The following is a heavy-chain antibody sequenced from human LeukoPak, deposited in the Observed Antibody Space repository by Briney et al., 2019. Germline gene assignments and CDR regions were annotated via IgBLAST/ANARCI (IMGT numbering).Heavy chain of an antibody. CDR2: ISGSGGST. J-gene: IGHJ4*02. CDR1: GFTFSSYA. Sequence: GRSLRLSCAASGFTFSSYAMSWVRQAPGKGLEWVSAISGSGGSTYYADSVKGRFTISRDNSKNTLYLQMNSLRAEDTAVYYCAKDQGRITIFGVVTGLFDYWGQGTLVPVSS. D-gene: IGHD3-3*01. V-gene: IGHV3-23*01. CDR3: AKDQGRITIFGVVTGLFDY.